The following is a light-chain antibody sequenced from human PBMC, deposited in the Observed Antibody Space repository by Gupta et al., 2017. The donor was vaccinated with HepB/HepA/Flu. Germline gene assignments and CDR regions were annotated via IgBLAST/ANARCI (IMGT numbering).Light chain of an antibody. CDR3: QQYPDWPLT. CDR2: GIS. CDR1: QSVSTN. J-gene: IGKJ1*01. V-gene: IGKV3-15*01. Sequence: EIVTTQSPATLSVSPGEGATLSCRASQSVSTNLAWYQQKPGQAPRLLIYGISTRAAGIPARFSGSGSGTEFTLTITSLQSEDFAIYYCQQYPDWPLTFGQGTKLEIK.